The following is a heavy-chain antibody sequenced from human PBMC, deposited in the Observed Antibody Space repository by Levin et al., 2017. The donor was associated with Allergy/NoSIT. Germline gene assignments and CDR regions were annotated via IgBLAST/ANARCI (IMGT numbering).Heavy chain of an antibody. CDR1: GFTFSNFA. J-gene: IGHJ4*02. V-gene: IGHV3-23*01. CDR2: ITNSGRT. CDR3: AKEMTTVISVFDY. Sequence: GESLKISCAASGFTFSNFAMSWVRQAPGKGLEWVSAITNSGRTYYSDSVKGRFTVSRDNSKNTLYLQMNSLRADDTAVYYCAKEMTTVISVFDYWGQGTLVTVSS. D-gene: IGHD4-17*01.